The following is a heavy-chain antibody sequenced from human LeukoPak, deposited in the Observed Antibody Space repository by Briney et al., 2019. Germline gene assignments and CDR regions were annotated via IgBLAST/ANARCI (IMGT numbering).Heavy chain of an antibody. CDR2: IYYSGST. J-gene: IGHJ6*02. Sequence: PSETLSLTCTVSGGSISGYYWSWIRQPPGKELEWIGYIYYSGSTNYNPSLKSRVTISVDTSKNQFSLKLSSVTAADTAVYYCARDQSKYYGMDVWGQGTTVTVSS. CDR3: ARDQSKYYGMDV. CDR1: GGSISGYY. V-gene: IGHV4-59*01.